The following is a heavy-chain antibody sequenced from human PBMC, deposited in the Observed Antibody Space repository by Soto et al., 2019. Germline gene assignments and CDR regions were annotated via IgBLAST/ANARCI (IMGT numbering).Heavy chain of an antibody. D-gene: IGHD1-26*01. CDR3: ARHLEVSGTFNWFDP. J-gene: IGHJ5*02. CDR2: IYYSGTI. CDR1: GGSVRSGDCY. V-gene: IGHV4-61*08. Sequence: PSETLSLTCTVSGGSVRSGDCYWSWIRQPPGKGLEWIGNIYYSGTIDYSPSLKSRVTISVDASKNQFSLKLSSVTAADTAVYYCARHLEVSGTFNWFDPWGQGTLVTVS.